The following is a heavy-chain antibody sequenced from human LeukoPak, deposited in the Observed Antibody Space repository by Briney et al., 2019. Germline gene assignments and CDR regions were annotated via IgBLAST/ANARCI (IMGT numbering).Heavy chain of an antibody. CDR1: GYTLTELS. CDR3: ATPIVGATNLDY. Sequence: ASVKVPCKVSGYTLTELSMHWVRQAPGKGLEWMGGFDPEDGETIYAQKFQGRVTMTEDTSTDTAYMELSSLRSEDTAVYYCATPIVGATNLDYWGQGTLVTVSS. V-gene: IGHV1-24*01. CDR2: FDPEDGET. J-gene: IGHJ4*02. D-gene: IGHD1-26*01.